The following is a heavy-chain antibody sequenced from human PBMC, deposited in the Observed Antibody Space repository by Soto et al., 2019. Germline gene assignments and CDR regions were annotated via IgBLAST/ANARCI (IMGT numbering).Heavy chain of an antibody. V-gene: IGHV1-2*04. CDR2: INPNSGGT. CDR1: GYTFTGYY. D-gene: IGHD6-25*01. Sequence: QVQLVQSGAEVKKPGASVKVSCKASGYTFTGYYMHWVRQAPGQGLEWMGWINPNSGGTNYAQKFKGWVTITRDTSISTAYMELSRLSSDDTAVYYCARALRGIAAAGRADYYGRYVWGKATTVTVSS. J-gene: IGHJ6*04. CDR3: ARALRGIAAAGRADYYGRYV.